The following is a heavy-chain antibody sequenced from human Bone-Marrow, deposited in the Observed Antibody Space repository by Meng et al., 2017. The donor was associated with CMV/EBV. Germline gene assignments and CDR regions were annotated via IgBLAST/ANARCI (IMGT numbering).Heavy chain of an antibody. CDR3: ATGSDWGSLFAD. J-gene: IGHJ4*02. CDR2: ISFDGSNI. Sequence: GESLKISCAASGFTFSDSGMHWVRQAPGKGLEWVSVISFDGSNIHYADSVKGRFTISRDNSKKTLYLQMNSLRGEDTAVYYCATGSDWGSLFADWGRGNLVTFSS. D-gene: IGHD7-27*01. V-gene: IGHV3-30*03. CDR1: GFTFSDSG.